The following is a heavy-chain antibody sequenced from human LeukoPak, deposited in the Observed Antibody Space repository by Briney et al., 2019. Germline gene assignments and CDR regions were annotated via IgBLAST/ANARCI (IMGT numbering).Heavy chain of an antibody. V-gene: IGHV3-30*04. CDR1: GFTFSSYV. Sequence: GGSLRLSCAASGFTFSSYVMHWVRQAPGKGLEWVAIISYDGSNEYYADSVKGRFTISRDNSKNTLYLQMNSLRAEDTAVYYCAKALYDRASWFDPWGQGTLVIVSS. CDR2: ISYDGSNE. J-gene: IGHJ5*02. CDR3: AKALYDRASWFDP. D-gene: IGHD3-22*01.